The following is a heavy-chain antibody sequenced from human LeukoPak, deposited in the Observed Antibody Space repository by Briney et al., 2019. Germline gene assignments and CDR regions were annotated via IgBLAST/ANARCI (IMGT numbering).Heavy chain of an antibody. CDR2: IYYSGST. D-gene: IGHD4-17*01. CDR3: ARESSYGDYLDY. V-gene: IGHV4-59*01. Sequence: SETLSLTCTVSGGSISSYYWSWIRQPPGKGLEWIGYIYYSGSTNYNPSLKSRVNISVDTSKNQFSLKLSSVTAADTAVYYCARESSYGDYLDYWGQGTLVTVSS. J-gene: IGHJ4*02. CDR1: GGSISSYY.